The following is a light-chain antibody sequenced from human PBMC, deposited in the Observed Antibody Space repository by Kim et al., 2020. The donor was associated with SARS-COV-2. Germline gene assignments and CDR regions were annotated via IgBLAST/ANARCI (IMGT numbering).Light chain of an antibody. CDR1: ALPKQY. CDR3: QSEDSGATYVV. CDR2: KDS. J-gene: IGLJ2*01. V-gene: IGLV3-25*03. Sequence: SYELTQPPSVSVSPGQTARITCSGDALPKQYAYWYQQKPGQAPVLVIYKDSERPSGIPERFSGSSSGTTVTLTISGVQAEDEADYYCQSEDSGATYVVFG.